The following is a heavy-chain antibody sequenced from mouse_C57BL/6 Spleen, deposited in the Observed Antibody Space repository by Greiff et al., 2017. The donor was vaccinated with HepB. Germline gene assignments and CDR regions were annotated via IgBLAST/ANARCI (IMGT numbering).Heavy chain of an antibody. CDR1: GYSFTGYY. V-gene: IGHV1-42*01. CDR2: INPSTGGT. J-gene: IGHJ4*01. D-gene: IGHD2-5*01. Sequence: VQLQQSGPELVKPGASVKISCKASGYSFTGYYMNWVKQSPEKSLEWIGEINPSTGGTTYNQKFKAKATLTVDKSSSTAYMQLKSLTSEDSAVYYCARRSLYSNYLYYAMDYWGQGTSVNVSS. CDR3: ARRSLYSNYLYYAMDY.